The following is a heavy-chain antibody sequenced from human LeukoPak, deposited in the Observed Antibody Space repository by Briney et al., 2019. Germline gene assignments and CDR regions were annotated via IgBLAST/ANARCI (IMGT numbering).Heavy chain of an antibody. CDR1: GFTFGNYW. V-gene: IGHV3-7*04. CDR2: INRDGSDK. CDR3: ARAIDGAYDL. J-gene: IGHJ4*02. D-gene: IGHD5-12*01. Sequence: GGSLRLSCATSGFTFGNYWMTWVRQAPGKGLEWVANINRDGSDKYYMASVQGRFTISRDNAKNSLSLQMNSLRAEDKAVYFCARAIDGAYDLWGQGTLVTVSS.